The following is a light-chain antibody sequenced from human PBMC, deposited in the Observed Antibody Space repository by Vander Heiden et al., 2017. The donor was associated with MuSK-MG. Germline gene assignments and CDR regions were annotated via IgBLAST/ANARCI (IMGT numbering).Light chain of an antibody. Sequence: DIQMTQSPSTLSAPVGDRVTITCRASQSISSWLAWYQQKPGKAPKLLIYKASSLESGVPSRFSGSGSGTEFTLTISSLQPDDFATYYCKQYNSYSTWTFGQGTKVEIK. V-gene: IGKV1-5*03. CDR1: QSISSW. J-gene: IGKJ1*01. CDR3: KQYNSYSTWT. CDR2: KAS.